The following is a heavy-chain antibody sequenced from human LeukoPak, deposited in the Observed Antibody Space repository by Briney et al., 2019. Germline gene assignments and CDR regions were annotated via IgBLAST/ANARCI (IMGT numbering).Heavy chain of an antibody. J-gene: IGHJ4*02. Sequence: SETLSLTCAVYGGSFSGHYWSWIRQPPGKGLEWIGEINHTGSTNYNPSLKSRVTISVDTSKNQFSLKLSSVTAADTAVYYCASSYAPRAIAARPHSLDYWGQGTLVTVSS. D-gene: IGHD6-6*01. CDR3: ASSYAPRAIAARPHSLDY. CDR1: GGSFSGHY. V-gene: IGHV4-34*01. CDR2: INHTGST.